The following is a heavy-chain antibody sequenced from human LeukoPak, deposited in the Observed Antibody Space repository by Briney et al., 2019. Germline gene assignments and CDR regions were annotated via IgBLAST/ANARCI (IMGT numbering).Heavy chain of an antibody. CDR2: IYYSGST. V-gene: IGHV4-59*01. Sequence: SETLSLTCTVSGGSISSYYWSWIRQPPGKGLEWVGYIYYSGSTNYNPSLKSRVTISVDTSKNQFSLKLSSVTAADTAVYYCARDMWGTFDDWGQGTLVTVSS. CDR1: GGSISSYY. D-gene: IGHD7-27*01. CDR3: ARDMWGTFDD. J-gene: IGHJ4*02.